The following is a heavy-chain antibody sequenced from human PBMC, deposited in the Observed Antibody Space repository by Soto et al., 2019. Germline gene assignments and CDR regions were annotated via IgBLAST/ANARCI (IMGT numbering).Heavy chain of an antibody. CDR3: AKQEGVGYNYGHFDY. J-gene: IGHJ4*02. CDR1: GFTFSSYG. Sequence: QVQLVESGGGVVQPGRSLRLSCAASGFTFSSYGIHWVRQAPGKGLEWVAVISYDGSNKYYADSVKGRFTISRDNSKNTLYLQMNSLRAEATAVYYCAKQEGVGYNYGHFDYWGQGTLVTVSS. V-gene: IGHV3-30*18. CDR2: ISYDGSNK. D-gene: IGHD1-1*01.